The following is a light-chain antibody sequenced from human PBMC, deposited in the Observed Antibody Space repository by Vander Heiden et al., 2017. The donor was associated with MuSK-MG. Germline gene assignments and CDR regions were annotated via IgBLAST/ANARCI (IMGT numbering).Light chain of an antibody. CDR2: AAS. Sequence: IALTPSPDSPAVSLGETATLSCQSRQSVLYSSCNMNYLAWFQQKPGQPPKLLIYAASTRETGVPDRFSGSGSGTEFTLTISSLQAEDAAVYYCQQYYDNQSTFGQGTKLEIK. CDR3: QQYYDNQST. V-gene: IGKV4-1*01. J-gene: IGKJ2*01. CDR1: QSVLYSSCNMNY.